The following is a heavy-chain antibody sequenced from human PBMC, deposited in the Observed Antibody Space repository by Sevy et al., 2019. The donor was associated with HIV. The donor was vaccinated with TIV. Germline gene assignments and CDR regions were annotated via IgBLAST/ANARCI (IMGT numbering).Heavy chain of an antibody. CDR1: GFTFGDYA. CDR2: IRRKAYGGTT. J-gene: IGHJ4*02. Sequence: GESLKISCTASGFTFGDYAMSWVRQAPGKGLEWVGFIRRKAYGGTTEYAASVKGRFTISRDDSKSIAYLQMNSLKTEDTAVYYCTRATYYYDSSGYYYSGYWGQGTLVTVSS. D-gene: IGHD3-22*01. CDR3: TRATYYYDSSGYYYSGY. V-gene: IGHV3-49*04.